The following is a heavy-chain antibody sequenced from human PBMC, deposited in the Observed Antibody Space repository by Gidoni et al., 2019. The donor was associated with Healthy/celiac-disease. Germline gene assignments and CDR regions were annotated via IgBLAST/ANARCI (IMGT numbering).Heavy chain of an antibody. CDR3: ARGMGSYYYYGMDV. Sequence: QLQLQESGPGLVKPSETLSLTCTVSGGSISSSSYYWGWIRQPPGKGLAWIGIIYYSGSTYYNPSLKSLVTISVDTSKNQFSLKLSSVTAADTAVYYCARGMGSYYYYGMDVWGQGTTVTVSS. CDR1: GGSISSSSYY. CDR2: IYYSGST. V-gene: IGHV4-39*01. D-gene: IGHD3-10*01. J-gene: IGHJ6*02.